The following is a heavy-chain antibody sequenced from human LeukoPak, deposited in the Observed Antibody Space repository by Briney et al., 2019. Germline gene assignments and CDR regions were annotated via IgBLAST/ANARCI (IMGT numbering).Heavy chain of an antibody. CDR2: INAGNGNT. CDR1: GYTFTSYA. D-gene: IGHD6-13*01. V-gene: IGHV1-3*01. Sequence: ASVKVSCKASGYTFTSYAMHWVRQAPGQRLEWMGWINAGNGNTKYSQKFQGRVTITRDTSASTAYMELSSLRSEDTAVYYCARGSWAGAGVWGNYWGQGTLVTVSS. J-gene: IGHJ4*02. CDR3: ARGSWAGAGVWGNY.